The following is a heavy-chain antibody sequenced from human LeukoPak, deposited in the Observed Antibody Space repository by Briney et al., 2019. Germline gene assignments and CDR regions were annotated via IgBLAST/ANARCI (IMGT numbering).Heavy chain of an antibody. CDR2: MYYSGDT. CDR3: SRSYIVRGVDN. V-gene: IGHV4-39*01. Sequence: SETLSLTCTDSGGSISSSTDCLAWIRQPPGKGLEWIVTMYYSGDTYHNPSLKSRVTMSVDTSRNQVSLMLSSVTAADTAVYYCSRSYIVRGVDNWGPGTLVTVSS. CDR1: GGSISSSTDC. J-gene: IGHJ4*02. D-gene: IGHD1-26*01.